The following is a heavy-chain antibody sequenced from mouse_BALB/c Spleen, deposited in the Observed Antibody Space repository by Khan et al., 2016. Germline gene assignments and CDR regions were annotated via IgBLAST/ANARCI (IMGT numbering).Heavy chain of an antibody. CDR3: GRGNYVPGSLDY. CDR2: INPDTITI. CDR1: GFDFSRFW. V-gene: IGHV4-1*02. J-gene: IGHJ2*01. Sequence: EVKLLESGGGLVQPGGSLKLSCAASGFDFSRFWMSWVRQAPGKGLEWIGEINPDTITIGYAPSLKDKFIISRDNAKNTLYLQMSKVISEDTALYYCGRGNYVPGSLDYWGQGTTLTVSS. D-gene: IGHD2-1*01.